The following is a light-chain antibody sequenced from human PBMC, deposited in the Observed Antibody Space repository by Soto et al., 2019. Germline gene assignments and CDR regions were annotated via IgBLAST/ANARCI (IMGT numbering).Light chain of an antibody. CDR1: SSDIGAYKY. V-gene: IGLV2-14*03. CDR2: DVN. CDR3: CSYTSSNTVV. J-gene: IGLJ3*02. Sequence: QSALTQPASVSGSPGQSITISCTGTSSDIGAYKYVVWYQQHPGQAPKLMTYDVNNRPSGVSDRFSGSKSGNTASLTSAGLQAEAEGGYYCCSYTSSNTVVSGGGTQLTVL.